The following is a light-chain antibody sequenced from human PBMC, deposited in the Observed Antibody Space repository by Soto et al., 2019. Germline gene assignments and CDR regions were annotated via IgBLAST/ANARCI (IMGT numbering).Light chain of an antibody. J-gene: IGLJ2*01. V-gene: IGLV2-14*01. CDR2: EVS. CDR1: SSDVGGYNY. CDR3: SSYTSSSTYVV. Sequence: QSALTQPASVSGSPGQSITISCTGTSSDVGGYNYVSWYQQHPGKAPKLMIYEVSNRPSGVSNRFSVSKSGNTASLTISGLQAEDEADYYCSSYTSSSTYVVFGGGTKVTV.